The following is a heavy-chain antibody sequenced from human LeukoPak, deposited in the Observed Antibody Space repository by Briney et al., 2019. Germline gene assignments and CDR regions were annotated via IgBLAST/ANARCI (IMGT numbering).Heavy chain of an antibody. CDR2: IGTVGDP. CDR1: GFTFIRYD. V-gene: IGHV3-13*05. J-gene: IGHJ3*02. CDR3: ARGFLGDAFYI. Sequence: GGCLRLSCSASGFTFIRYDMHWVRQATGRGLELVSAIGTVGDPYYPGSVKGRFTISRDNAKNSLYLQMNSLRAGDTAVYYCARGFLGDAFYIWGQGTMVTVSS. D-gene: IGHD3-3*01.